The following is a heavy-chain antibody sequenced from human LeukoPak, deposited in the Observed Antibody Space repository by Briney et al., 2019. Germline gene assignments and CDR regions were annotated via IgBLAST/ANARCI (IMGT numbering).Heavy chain of an antibody. CDR1: GLTFTMPS. Sequence: PGGSLRLSCALSGLTFTMPSMVWVRQAAGRGLEWVAFIQKDGYSKNHAESVRGRFTISRDTSKNTLYLQMNSLRPGDTALYLCAIGADVFIPNWGQGTLVTVSS. V-gene: IGHV3-30*02. CDR3: AIGADVFIPN. CDR2: IQKDGYSK. D-gene: IGHD2-21*01. J-gene: IGHJ4*02.